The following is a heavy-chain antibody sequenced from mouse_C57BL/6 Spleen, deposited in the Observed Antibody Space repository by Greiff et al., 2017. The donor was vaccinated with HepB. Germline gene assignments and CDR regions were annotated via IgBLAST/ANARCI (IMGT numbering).Heavy chain of an antibody. Sequence: EVMLVESEGGLVQPGSSMKLSCTASGFTFSDYYMAWVRQVPEKGLEWVANINYDGSSTYYLDSLKSRFIISRDNAKNILYLQMSSLESEDTATYYCAREGDYDGFAYWGQGTLVTVSA. CDR3: AREGDYDGFAY. V-gene: IGHV5-16*01. CDR1: GFTFSDYY. J-gene: IGHJ3*01. CDR2: INYDGSST. D-gene: IGHD2-4*01.